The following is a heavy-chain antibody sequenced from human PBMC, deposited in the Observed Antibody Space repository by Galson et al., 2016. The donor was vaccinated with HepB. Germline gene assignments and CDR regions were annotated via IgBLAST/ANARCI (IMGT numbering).Heavy chain of an antibody. CDR2: ISYDERKK. CDR3: ARDPGCRNGMDV. CDR1: GFSFRSYV. J-gene: IGHJ6*02. V-gene: IGHV3-30*14. Sequence: SLRLSCAASGFSFRSYVMHWVRQAPGKGLEWVAFISYDERKKSYAESVKGRFTISRDTSKNTVFLQMNSLRGEDTAVYYCARDPGCRNGMDVWGQGTTVTVS.